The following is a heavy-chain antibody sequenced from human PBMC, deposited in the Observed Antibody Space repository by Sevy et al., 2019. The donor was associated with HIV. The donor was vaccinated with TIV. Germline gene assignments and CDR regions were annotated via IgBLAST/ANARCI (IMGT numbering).Heavy chain of an antibody. CDR3: ARPWDAFDI. J-gene: IGHJ3*02. CDR2: INSDGSST. CDR1: GFTFSSYW. V-gene: IGHV3-74*01. Sequence: GESLKISCAASGFTFSSYWMHWVRQAPGKGLVWVSRINSDGSSTSYADSVKGRFTISRDNAKNTLYLQMNSLRAEDTAVYYCARPWDAFDIWGQGTMVTVSS.